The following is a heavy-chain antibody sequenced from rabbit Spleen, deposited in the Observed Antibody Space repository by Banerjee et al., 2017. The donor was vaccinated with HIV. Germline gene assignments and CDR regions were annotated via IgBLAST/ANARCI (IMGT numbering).Heavy chain of an antibody. V-gene: IGHV1S45*01. CDR1: GFSFSDREV. Sequence: QEQLEEYGGGLVKPEGSLTLTCKASGFSFSDREVMCWVRQAPGKGLEWIACINTISGNTVYATWAKGRFTISKASWTTVTLQMTSLTAADTARYFCARDLTSAIGWNFNLWGPVTLVTVS. J-gene: IGHJ4*01. CDR2: INTISGNT. CDR3: ARDLTSAIGWNFNL. D-gene: IGHD1-1*01.